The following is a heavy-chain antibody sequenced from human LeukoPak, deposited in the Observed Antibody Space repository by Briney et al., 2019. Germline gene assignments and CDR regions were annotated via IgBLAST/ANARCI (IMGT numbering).Heavy chain of an antibody. CDR2: ISGNGDIT. Sequence: GGSLRLSCAASRFTFNTYAVNWVRQAPGKGLEWVSAISGNGDITYYADSVRDRFTISRDNSKNTLYLQMNSLRAEDTAVYYCARVKRDCGGGTCYSYDXWGQGTLVTXSS. V-gene: IGHV3-23*01. D-gene: IGHD2-15*01. J-gene: IGHJ4*02. CDR3: ARVKRDCGGGTCYSYDX. CDR1: RFTFNTYA.